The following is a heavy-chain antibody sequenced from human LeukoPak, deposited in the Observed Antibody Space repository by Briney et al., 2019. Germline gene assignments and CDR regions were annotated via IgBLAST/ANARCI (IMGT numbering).Heavy chain of an antibody. D-gene: IGHD6-19*01. J-gene: IGHJ6*03. CDR2: TRYDGRNK. CDR1: GFTFNTYG. Sequence: GGSLRLSCAASGFTFNTYGMHWVRQAPGKGLEWVAFTRYDGRNKYYAESVKGRFTISRDNSKNTLYLQMNSLRAEDTAVYYCAKDGNGWQFYYYYYMDVWGKGTTVTVSS. V-gene: IGHV3-30*02. CDR3: AKDGNGWQFYYYYYMDV.